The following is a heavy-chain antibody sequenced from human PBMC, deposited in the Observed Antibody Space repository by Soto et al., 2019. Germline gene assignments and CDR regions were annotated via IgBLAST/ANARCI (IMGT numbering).Heavy chain of an antibody. CDR3: VKGSSGYRPYYFDS. V-gene: IGHV1-8*02. D-gene: IGHD3-22*01. J-gene: IGHJ4*02. CDR2: MHPRSDVT. CDR1: GYPFTNNY. Sequence: ASVKVSCKTLGYPFTNNYMHWVRQAPGQGLEWMGVMHPRSDVTVYAQKFQGRVTLTRNTSTSTAYIELSTLRADDTAVYYCVKGSSGYRPYYFDSWGQGSLVTVSS.